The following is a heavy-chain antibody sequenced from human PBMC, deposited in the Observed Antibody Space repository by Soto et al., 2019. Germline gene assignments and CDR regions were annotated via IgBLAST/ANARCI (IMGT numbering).Heavy chain of an antibody. Sequence: GASVKVSCKASGGTFSSYAISWVRQAPGQGLEWMGGIIPIFGTANYAQKFQGRVTITADESTSTAYMELSSLRSEDTAVYYCACSLGGPIFGLVITLDYWGQGTLVTVSS. D-gene: IGHD3-3*01. CDR1: GGTFSSYA. V-gene: IGHV1-69*13. CDR3: ACSLGGPIFGLVITLDY. J-gene: IGHJ4*02. CDR2: IIPIFGTA.